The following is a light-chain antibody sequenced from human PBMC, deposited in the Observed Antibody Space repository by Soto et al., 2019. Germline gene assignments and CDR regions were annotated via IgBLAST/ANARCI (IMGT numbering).Light chain of an antibody. CDR1: QSVSSSY. J-gene: IGKJ1*01. CDR2: GAS. CDR3: QQYGSSPWT. Sequence: EIVLRQSPVTLSLSPGERATLSCRASQSVSSSYLAWYQQKPGQAPRLLIYGASSRATGIPDRFSGSGSGTDFTLTISRLEPEDFAVYYCQQYGSSPWTFGQGTKVDIK. V-gene: IGKV3-20*01.